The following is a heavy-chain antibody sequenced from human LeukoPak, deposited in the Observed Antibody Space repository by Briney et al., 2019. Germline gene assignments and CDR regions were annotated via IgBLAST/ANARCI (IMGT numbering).Heavy chain of an antibody. CDR2: IGTAGDT. Sequence: PGGSLRLSCAASGFTFSSYDMHWVRQATGKGLEWVSAIGTAGDTYYPGSVKGRFTISRENAKNSLYLQMNSLRAGDTAVYYCARGSYYGSGSYYNVGYFDYWGQGTLVTVSS. J-gene: IGHJ4*02. V-gene: IGHV3-13*01. CDR3: ARGSYYGSGSYYNVGYFDY. D-gene: IGHD3-10*01. CDR1: GFTFSSYD.